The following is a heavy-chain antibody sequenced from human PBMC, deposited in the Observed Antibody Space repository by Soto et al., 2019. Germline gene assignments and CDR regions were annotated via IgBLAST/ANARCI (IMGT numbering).Heavy chain of an antibody. J-gene: IGHJ3*02. CDR1: GGTFSTYS. D-gene: IGHD2-21*01. V-gene: IGHV1-69*02. CDR3: TIGSWSGEVFDI. CDR2: IIPILGIA. Sequence: QVQLVQSGAEVKKPGSSVKVSCKDSGGTFSTYSMFWVRQAPGQGPEWMGRIIPILGIANYAQKFHDRVTITADKSTSTAYMELSSLRSEDTALYFCTIGSWSGEVFDIWGQGTMGTVSS.